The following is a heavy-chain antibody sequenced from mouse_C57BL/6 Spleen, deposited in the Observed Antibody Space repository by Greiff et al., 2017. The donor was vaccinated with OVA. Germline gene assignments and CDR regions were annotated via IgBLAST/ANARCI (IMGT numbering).Heavy chain of an antibody. V-gene: IGHV1-4*01. CDR1: GYTFTSYT. D-gene: IGHD1-1*01. Sequence: QVQLQQSGAELARPGASVKMSCKASGYTFTSYTMHWVKQRPGQGLEWIGYINPSSGYTKYNQKFKDKATLTADKSSSNAYMQLSSLTSEDSAVYYCARSSITTVLATPFYDYWGKGTTLTASS. CDR2: INPSSGYT. J-gene: IGHJ2*01. CDR3: ARSSITTVLATPFYDY.